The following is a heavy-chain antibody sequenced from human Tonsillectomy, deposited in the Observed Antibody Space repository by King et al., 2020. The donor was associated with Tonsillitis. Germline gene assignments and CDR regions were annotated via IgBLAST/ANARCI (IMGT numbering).Heavy chain of an antibody. CDR3: AREDYGDFPY. CDR1: GASINSDTYY. Sequence: VQLQESGPGLVKPSQTLSLTCTVSGASINSDTYYWNGIRQPAGKGLEWIGRIFASGSASSNPSLKSRVTLSVDTSKDQFSLKLTSVTAADTAVYYCAREDYGDFPYWGQGTLVAVSS. CDR2: IFASGSA. D-gene: IGHD4-17*01. V-gene: IGHV4-61*02. J-gene: IGHJ4*02.